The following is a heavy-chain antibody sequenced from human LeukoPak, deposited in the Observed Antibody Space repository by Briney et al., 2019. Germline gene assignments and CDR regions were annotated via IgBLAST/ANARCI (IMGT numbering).Heavy chain of an antibody. V-gene: IGHV3-53*01. Sequence: GGSLRLSCAASGFXVSGYFISWVRQAPGKGLEWVSVLYSGATTYYADSVKGRFTISRDNSKNSLYLQMNSLRVEDTAVYYCARGGAARSFDQWGQGTLVTVSS. CDR1: GFXVSGYF. CDR2: LYSGATT. CDR3: ARGGAARSFDQ. D-gene: IGHD2-15*01. J-gene: IGHJ4*02.